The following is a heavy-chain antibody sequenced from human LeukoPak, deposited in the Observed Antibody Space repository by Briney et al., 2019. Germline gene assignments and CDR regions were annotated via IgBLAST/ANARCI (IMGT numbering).Heavy chain of an antibody. CDR1: GFTFSGSA. CDR2: ISGSGGST. V-gene: IGHV3-23*01. J-gene: IGHJ4*02. Sequence: GGSLRLSCAASGFTFSGSAMHWVRQAPGKGLEWVSAISGSGGSTYYADSVKGRFTISRDNSKNTLYLQMNSLRAEDTAVYYCAKDGRYCSGGSCYPRSWGQGTLVTVSS. D-gene: IGHD2-15*01. CDR3: AKDGRYCSGGSCYPRS.